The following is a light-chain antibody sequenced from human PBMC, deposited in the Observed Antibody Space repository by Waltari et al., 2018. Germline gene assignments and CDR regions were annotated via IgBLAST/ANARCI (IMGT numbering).Light chain of an antibody. CDR2: LGS. CDR3: MQALEIPWT. CDR1: QSLLHSNGYYY. V-gene: IGKV2-28*01. Sequence: DVVVTQSPLSLPVTPGEPASISCRSSQSLLHSNGYYYLDWYLLKPGQSPQLLIYLGSNRASGVPDRFSGSGSGTDFTLKISRVEAEDVGVYYCMQALEIPWTFGQGTKVEIK. J-gene: IGKJ1*01.